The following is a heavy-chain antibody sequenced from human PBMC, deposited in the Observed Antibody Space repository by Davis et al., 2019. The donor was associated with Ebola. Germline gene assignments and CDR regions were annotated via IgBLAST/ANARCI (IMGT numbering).Heavy chain of an antibody. CDR3: ARQGVSGDY. D-gene: IGHD3-22*01. V-gene: IGHV5-51*01. CDR2: IHPGDSAT. Sequence: ESPKIPLHCPGYSLTSYWIGRVRQLPGKGLEWMGIIHPGDSATRYSPSFQGQVTISADKSISTAYLQWSSLKASDTAMYYCARQGVSGDYWGQGTLVTVSS. CDR1: GYSLTSYW. J-gene: IGHJ4*02.